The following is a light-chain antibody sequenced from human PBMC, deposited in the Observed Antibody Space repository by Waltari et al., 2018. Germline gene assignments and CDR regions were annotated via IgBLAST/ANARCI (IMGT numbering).Light chain of an antibody. Sequence: QSVLTQPPSASGTPGPRVPIPCSGSSSNIGRHYVYWYQQLPGTAPKLLIYRNNQRPSGVPDRFSGSKSGTSASLAISGLRSEDEADYYCAAWDDSLSGVFGGGTKLTVL. V-gene: IGLV1-47*01. CDR2: RNN. J-gene: IGLJ3*02. CDR1: SSNIGRHY. CDR3: AAWDDSLSGV.